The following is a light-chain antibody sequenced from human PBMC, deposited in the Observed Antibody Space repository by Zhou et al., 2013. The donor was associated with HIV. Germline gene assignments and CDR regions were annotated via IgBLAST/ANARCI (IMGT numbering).Light chain of an antibody. CDR2: AAS. J-gene: IGKJ4*02. CDR3: QDYGDSSKT. Sequence: DIQMTQSPSSLSASVGDRVTITCRASQAIYNYLAWYQQKPGKVPKLLIYAASTLQGGVPSRFSGSGSGTDFTLTISSLQPDDFATYYCQDYGDSSKTFGRGTRVEMK. CDR1: QAIYNY. V-gene: IGKV1-27*01.